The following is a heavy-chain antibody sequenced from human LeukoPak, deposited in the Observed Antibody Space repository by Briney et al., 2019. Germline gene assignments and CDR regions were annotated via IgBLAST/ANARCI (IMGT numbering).Heavy chain of an antibody. D-gene: IGHD3-10*01. CDR1: GFTCSSYA. V-gene: IGHV3-23*01. CDR2: ISGSGGST. CDR3: AKDILLWFGEPPADP. J-gene: IGHJ5*02. Sequence: PGGSLRLSCAASGFTCSSYAMSWVRQAPGKGLEWVSAISGSGGSTYYADSVKGRFTISRDNSKNTLYLQMNSLRAEDTAVYYCAKDILLWFGEPPADPWGQGTLVTVSS.